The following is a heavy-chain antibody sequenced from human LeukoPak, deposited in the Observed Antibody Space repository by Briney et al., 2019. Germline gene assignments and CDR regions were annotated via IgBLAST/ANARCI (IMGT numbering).Heavy chain of an antibody. V-gene: IGHV1-69*05. J-gene: IGHJ4*02. CDR1: GGTFSSYA. CDR2: IVPIFGTA. Sequence: SVKVSCKASGGTFSSYAISWVRQAPGQGLEWMGRIVPIFGTANYAQKFQGRVTITTDESTSTAYMELSSLRSEDTAVYYCARDSVYVWGSYRFDYWGQGTLVTVSS. D-gene: IGHD3-16*02. CDR3: ARDSVYVWGSYRFDY.